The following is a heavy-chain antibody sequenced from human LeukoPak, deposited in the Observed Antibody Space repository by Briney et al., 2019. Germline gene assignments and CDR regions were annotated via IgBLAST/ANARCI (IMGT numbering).Heavy chain of an antibody. CDR3: ARTPVDTAMGEPYFDY. D-gene: IGHD5-18*01. Sequence: PPGGSLRLSCAASGFTFSSYAMSWVRQAPGKGLEWVANIKQDGSEKYYVDSVKGRFTLSRDNAKNSLYLQMNSLRAEDTAVYYCARTPVDTAMGEPYFDYWGQGTLVTVSS. CDR1: GFTFSSYA. J-gene: IGHJ4*02. CDR2: IKQDGSEK. V-gene: IGHV3-7*01.